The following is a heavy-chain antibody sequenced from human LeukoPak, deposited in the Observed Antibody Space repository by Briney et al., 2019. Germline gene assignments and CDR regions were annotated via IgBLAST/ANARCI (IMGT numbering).Heavy chain of an antibody. CDR2: IYPGDSDT. V-gene: IGHV5-51*01. Sequence: GESLRISCKGSGYTFSSYWIGGVRQMPGKGLEWMGIIYPGDSDTRYSPSLQGQVTISVDTSIGTAYLQWSSLKASDTAIYYCARQNDFRLDYWGQGTLVTVSS. J-gene: IGHJ4*02. CDR3: ARQNDFRLDY. D-gene: IGHD3-3*01. CDR1: GYTFSSYW.